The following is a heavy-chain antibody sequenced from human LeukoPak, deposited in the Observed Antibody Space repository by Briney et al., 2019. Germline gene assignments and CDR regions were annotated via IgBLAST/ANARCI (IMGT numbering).Heavy chain of an antibody. CDR1: GFTFSSYG. J-gene: IGHJ4*02. D-gene: IGHD2-2*01. V-gene: IGHV3-33*01. CDR2: IWYDGSNK. CDR3: ARGYCSSTSCYSPFDY. Sequence: PGGSLRLSCAASGFTFSSYGMHWVRQAPGKGLEWVAVIWYDGSNKYYADSVKGRFTISRDNSKNTLYRQMNSLRAEDTAVYYCARGYCSSTSCYSPFDYWGQGTLVTVSS.